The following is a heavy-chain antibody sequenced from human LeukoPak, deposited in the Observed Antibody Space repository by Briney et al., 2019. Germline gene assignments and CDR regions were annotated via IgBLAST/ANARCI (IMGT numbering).Heavy chain of an antibody. D-gene: IGHD2-2*01. J-gene: IGHJ4*02. V-gene: IGHV4-4*07. CDR1: GGSISSYY. CDR3: ARGTCSSTSCYAYYFDY. CDR2: IYTSGST. Sequence: SETLSLTCTVSGGSISSYYWSWIRQPAGKGLEWIGRIYTSGSTNYNPSLKSRVTMSVDTSKNQFSLKLSSVTAADTAVYYCARGTCSSTSCYAYYFDYWGQGTLVTVSS.